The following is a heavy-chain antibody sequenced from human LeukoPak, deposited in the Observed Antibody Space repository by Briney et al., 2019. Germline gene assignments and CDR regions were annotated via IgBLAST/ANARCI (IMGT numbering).Heavy chain of an antibody. CDR2: IYSGGST. V-gene: IGHV3-53*01. J-gene: IGHJ4*02. Sequence: PGGSLRLSCAASGFTFSSYSMNWVRQAPGKGLEWVSVIYSGGSTYYADSVKGRFTISRDNSKNTLYLQMNSLRAEDTAVYYCARDGVAASFDYWGQGTLVTVSS. CDR3: ARDGVAASFDY. D-gene: IGHD2-15*01. CDR1: GFTFSSYS.